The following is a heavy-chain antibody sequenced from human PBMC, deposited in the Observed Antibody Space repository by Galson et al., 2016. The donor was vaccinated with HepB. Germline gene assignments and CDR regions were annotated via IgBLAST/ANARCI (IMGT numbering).Heavy chain of an antibody. V-gene: IGHV3-23*01. D-gene: IGHD6-19*01. CDR1: GFMYRNYA. CDR2: ISGSGGTT. J-gene: IGHJ4*02. Sequence: SLRLSCAASGFMYRNYAMSWVRQAPGKGLEWVSVISGSGGTTFYADSVKGWFSISRDNSQNTLDLQMNSLRAEDTAIYYCVKVFDYLNGWIDQWGQGILVTVSS. CDR3: VKVFDYLNGWIDQ.